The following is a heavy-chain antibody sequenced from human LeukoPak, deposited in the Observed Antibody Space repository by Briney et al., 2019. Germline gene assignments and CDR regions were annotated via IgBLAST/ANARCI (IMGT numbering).Heavy chain of an antibody. CDR1: GFTFSNFA. J-gene: IGHJ4*02. V-gene: IGHV3-23*01. CDR3: AKLSGWTGWFFDY. D-gene: IGHD6-19*01. CDR2: ISKSGDNS. Sequence: GGSLRLSCAASGFTFSNFAISWVRQAPGKGLELVSAISKSGDNSYYADSVKGRFTISRDNSKNTIYLQMNSLRVEDTAVYYCAKLSGWTGWFFDYWGQGTVVTVSS.